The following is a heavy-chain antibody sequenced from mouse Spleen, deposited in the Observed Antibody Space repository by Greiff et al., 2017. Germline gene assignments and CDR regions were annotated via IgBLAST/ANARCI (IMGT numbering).Heavy chain of an antibody. V-gene: IGHV1-52*01. J-gene: IGHJ4*01. CDR3: ARGLRVAYYYAMDY. CDR1: GYSFTSYW. CDR2: IDPSDSET. D-gene: IGHD2-2*01. Sequence: VQLQQPGAELVRPGSSVKLSCKASGYSFTSYWMHWVKQRPIQGLEWIGNIDPSDSETHYNQKFKDKATLTVDKSSSTAYMQLSSLTSEDSAVYYCARGLRVAYYYAMDYWGQGTSVTVSS.